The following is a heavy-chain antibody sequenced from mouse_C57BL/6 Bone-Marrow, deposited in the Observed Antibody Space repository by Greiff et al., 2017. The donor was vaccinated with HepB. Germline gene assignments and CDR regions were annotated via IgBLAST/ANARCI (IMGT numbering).Heavy chain of an antibody. D-gene: IGHD2-5*01. Sequence: EVHLVESGPGMVKPSQSLSLTCTVTGYSITSGYDWHWIRHFPGNKLEWMGYISYSGSTNYKPSLKSRISITHDTSKNHFFLKLNSVTTEDTATYYCARATYSKGGYFDYWGQGTTLTVSS. J-gene: IGHJ2*01. CDR2: ISYSGST. CDR3: ARATYSKGGYFDY. V-gene: IGHV3-1*01. CDR1: GYSITSGYD.